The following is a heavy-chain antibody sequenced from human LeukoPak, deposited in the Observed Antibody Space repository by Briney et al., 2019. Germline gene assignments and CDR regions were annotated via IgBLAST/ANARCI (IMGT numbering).Heavy chain of an antibody. J-gene: IGHJ4*02. CDR1: GGSISSYY. Sequence: SETLSLTCTVSGGSISSYYWSWIRQPPGKGLEWIGYIYYSGSTNYNPSLKSRVTISVDTSKNQFSLNLGSVTAADTAVYYCARERRYCSGGSCYDFDYWGQGTLVTVSS. CDR2: IYYSGST. CDR3: ARERRYCSGGSCYDFDY. D-gene: IGHD2-15*01. V-gene: IGHV4-59*12.